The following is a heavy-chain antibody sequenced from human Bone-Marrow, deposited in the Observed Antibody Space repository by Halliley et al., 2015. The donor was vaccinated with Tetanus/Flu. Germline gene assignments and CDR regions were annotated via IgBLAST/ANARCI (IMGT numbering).Heavy chain of an antibody. CDR3: ARLVTGTNATYGLDV. V-gene: IGHV5-51*03. D-gene: IGHD2-8*02. J-gene: IGHJ6*02. Sequence: QLVQSGAEVKKPGESLKISCKASGYSFTSYWIAWVRQMPGKGLERMGIIYPGDSDTRYSPSFQGQVTISADRSISTAYLQWSSLKAPDPAMYYCARLVTGTNATYGLDVWGQGSKVTVSS. CDR2: IYPGDSDT. CDR1: GYSFTSYW.